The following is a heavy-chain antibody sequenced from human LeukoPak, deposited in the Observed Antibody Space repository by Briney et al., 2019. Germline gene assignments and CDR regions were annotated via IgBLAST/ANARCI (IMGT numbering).Heavy chain of an antibody. V-gene: IGHV3-64*01. Sequence: GGSLRLSCAASGFTFSSYAMHWVRQAPGKGLEYVSAISSNGGSTYYANSVKGRFTISRDNSKNTLYLQMGSLRAEDTAVYYCARGARGSYYDRFDYWGQGTLVTVSS. CDR3: ARGARGSYYDRFDY. J-gene: IGHJ4*02. D-gene: IGHD1-26*01. CDR1: GFTFSSYA. CDR2: ISSNGGST.